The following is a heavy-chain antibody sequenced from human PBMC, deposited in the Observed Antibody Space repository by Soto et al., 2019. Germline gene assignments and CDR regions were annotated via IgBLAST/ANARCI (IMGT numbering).Heavy chain of an antibody. D-gene: IGHD3-10*01. CDR2: IYYSGST. Sequence: SETLSLTCTVSGGSISSSSYYWGWIRQPPGKGLEWIGSIYYSGSTYYNPSLKSRVTISVDTSKNQFSLKLSSVTAADTAVYYCARQALLWFGEFPYFDYWGQGTLVTVSS. CDR1: GGSISSSSYY. J-gene: IGHJ4*02. CDR3: ARQALLWFGEFPYFDY. V-gene: IGHV4-39*01.